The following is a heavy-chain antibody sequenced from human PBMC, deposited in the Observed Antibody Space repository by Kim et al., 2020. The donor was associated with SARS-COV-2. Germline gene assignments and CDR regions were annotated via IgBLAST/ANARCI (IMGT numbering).Heavy chain of an antibody. J-gene: IGHJ5*02. Sequence: SVKVSCKASGGIFSSYAISWVRQAPGQGLEWMGRIIPNLGISNYAQKFQGRVTITADKSTSTAYMELSSLRSDDTAVYYCARDPTGTTWWFDPWGQGTLVTVSS. D-gene: IGHD1-7*01. V-gene: IGHV1-69*04. CDR2: IIPNLGIS. CDR3: ARDPTGTTWWFDP. CDR1: GGIFSSYA.